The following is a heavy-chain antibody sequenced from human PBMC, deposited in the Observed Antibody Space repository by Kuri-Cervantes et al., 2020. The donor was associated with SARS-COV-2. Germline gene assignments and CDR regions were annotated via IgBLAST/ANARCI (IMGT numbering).Heavy chain of an antibody. Sequence: GESLKISCAASGFTFSNAWMSWVRQAPGKGLEWVGRVRGKANNYATAYAASVKGRFTISRDDSKNMGYLQMNSLKTEDTAVYYCTTLIDYWGQGALVTVSS. V-gene: IGHV3-73*01. CDR2: VRGKANNYAT. CDR1: GFTFSNAW. CDR3: TTLIDY. J-gene: IGHJ4*02.